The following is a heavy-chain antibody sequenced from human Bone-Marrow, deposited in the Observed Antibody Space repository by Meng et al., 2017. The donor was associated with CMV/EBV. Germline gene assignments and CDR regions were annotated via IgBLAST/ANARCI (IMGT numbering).Heavy chain of an antibody. V-gene: IGHV1-18*01. CDR1: GYTFTSYG. CDR2: ISAYNGNT. J-gene: IGHJ6*02. Sequence: ASVKVSCKASGYTFTSYGISWVRQAPGQGLEWMGWISAYNGNTNYAQKLQGRVTMTTDTSTSTAYMELRSLRSDDTAVYYCARDSATPRSYYHYGMDVWGQGTTVTVSS. CDR3: ARDSATPRSYYHYGMDV. D-gene: IGHD2-15*01.